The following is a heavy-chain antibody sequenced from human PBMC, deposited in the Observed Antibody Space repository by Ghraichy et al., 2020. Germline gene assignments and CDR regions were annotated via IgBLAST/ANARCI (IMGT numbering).Heavy chain of an antibody. D-gene: IGHD2-2*01. Sequence: SETLSLTCTVSGDSISSGGSSWSWIRQPPGKGLEWIGNLYHSESTYYNPSLKSRVIISVDRSKSQFSLRLSSVTAADTAVYYCARTSSYLPSYFDHWGQGTLVTVSS. V-gene: IGHV4-30-2*01. CDR3: ARTSSYLPSYFDH. CDR1: GDSISSGGSS. J-gene: IGHJ4*02. CDR2: LYHSEST.